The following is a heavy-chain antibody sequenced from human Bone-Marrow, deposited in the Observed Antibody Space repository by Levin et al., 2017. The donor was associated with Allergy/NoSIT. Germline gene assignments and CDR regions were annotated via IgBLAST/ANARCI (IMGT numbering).Heavy chain of an antibody. CDR3: ASGGVGPYRSIWSPFDL. D-gene: IGHD6-13*01. V-gene: IGHV3-53*01. J-gene: IGHJ4*02. Sequence: AGGSLRLSCAASDFSVSSKYMSWVRQAPGKGLEWVSMIYSGGGTDYADSVKGRFTISRDNSENIVYLQLNRLRAASTAIYYCASGGVGPYRSIWSPFDLWGQGTLVTVSS. CDR2: IYSGGGT. CDR1: DFSVSSKY.